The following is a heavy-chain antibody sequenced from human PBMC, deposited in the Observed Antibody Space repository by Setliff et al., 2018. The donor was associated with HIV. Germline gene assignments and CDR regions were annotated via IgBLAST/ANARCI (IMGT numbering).Heavy chain of an antibody. CDR2: ISSSGSVI. J-gene: IGHJ2*01. D-gene: IGHD3-3*01. CDR3: TAQGPVTNYNVWGGPFWYFDL. Sequence: GSLRLSCAASGFTFSXXERNWVRQAPGKGLEWVSYISSSGSVIYYADSVKGRFTISRDNSKNSLYLQMNSLRAEDTAVYYCTAQGPVTNYNVWGGPFWYFDLWGRGTLVTVSS. V-gene: IGHV3-48*03. CDR1: GFTFSXXE.